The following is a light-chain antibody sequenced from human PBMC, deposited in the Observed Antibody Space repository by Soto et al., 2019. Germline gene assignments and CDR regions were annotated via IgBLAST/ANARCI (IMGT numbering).Light chain of an antibody. CDR2: GNT. CDR3: QSYDSSLSVLYV. Sequence: HSALTQPPSVSGAPGQRVTISCTGSSSNIGAGYEVHWFQQLPGTAPKLLIYGNTNRPSGVPDRFSGSKSDTSASLAITGLQPEDEADYYCQSYDSSLSVLYVFGTGTKVTVL. CDR1: SSNIGAGYE. V-gene: IGLV1-40*01. J-gene: IGLJ1*01.